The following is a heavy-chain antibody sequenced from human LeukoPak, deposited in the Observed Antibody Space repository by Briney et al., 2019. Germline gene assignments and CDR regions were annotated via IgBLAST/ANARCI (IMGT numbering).Heavy chain of an antibody. J-gene: IGHJ4*02. V-gene: IGHV1-18*01. D-gene: IGHD5-18*01. CDR3: ARAQLRRYFDY. CDR2: ISAYNGNT. CDR1: GYTFTSYG. Sequence: AASVKVSFKASGYTFTSYGISWVRQAPGQGLEWMGWISAYNGNTNYAQKLQGRVTMTTDTSTSTAYMELRSLRSDDTAVYYCARAQLRRYFDYWGQGTLVTVLS.